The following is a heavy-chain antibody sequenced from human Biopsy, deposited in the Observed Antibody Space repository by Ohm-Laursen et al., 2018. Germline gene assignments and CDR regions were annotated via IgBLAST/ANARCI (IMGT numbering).Heavy chain of an antibody. CDR2: VWYDGINK. CDR1: GFTFSNYA. J-gene: IGHJ4*02. Sequence: SLRLSCAASGFTFSNYAIHWVRQAPGRGLEWVAVVWYDGINKFYADSVEGRFTISRDNFKNTVYLEMNSLRPEDTAVYYCARDLGNLRGVMFYLDSWGQGTLVSVSS. CDR3: ARDLGNLRGVMFYLDS. V-gene: IGHV3-33*08. D-gene: IGHD3-16*01.